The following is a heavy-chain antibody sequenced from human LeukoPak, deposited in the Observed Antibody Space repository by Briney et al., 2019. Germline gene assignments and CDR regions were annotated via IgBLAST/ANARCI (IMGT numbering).Heavy chain of an antibody. Sequence: SQTLSLTCTVYGGSLSFGTYYWGWIRQPAGKGLEWIGRISTSGSTIYNPSLKIRVTMSVDTSKGQFSLRLSSVTATDTAVYFCAREDGSSWYYFDSWGQGTLVTVSS. V-gene: IGHV4-61*02. CDR2: ISTSGST. D-gene: IGHD6-13*01. CDR1: GGSLSFGTYY. J-gene: IGHJ4*02. CDR3: AREDGSSWYYFDS.